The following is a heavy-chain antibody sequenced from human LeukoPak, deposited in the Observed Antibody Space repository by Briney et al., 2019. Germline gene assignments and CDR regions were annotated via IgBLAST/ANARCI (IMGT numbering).Heavy chain of an antibody. Sequence: SETLSLTCAVSGYSISSGYYWGWIRQPPGMGLEWIGSIYHSGSTYYNPSLKSRVTISVDTSKNQFSLKLSSVTAADTAVYYCARHRSGVVVPAADDAFDIWGQGTMVTVSS. CDR1: GYSISSGYY. V-gene: IGHV4-38-2*01. J-gene: IGHJ3*02. CDR2: IYHSGST. CDR3: ARHRSGVVVPAADDAFDI. D-gene: IGHD2-2*01.